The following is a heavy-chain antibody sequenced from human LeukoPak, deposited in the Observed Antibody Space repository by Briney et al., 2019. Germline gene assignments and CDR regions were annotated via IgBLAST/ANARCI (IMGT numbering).Heavy chain of an antibody. V-gene: IGHV4-59*01. CDR2: IYYSGST. CDR3: ARLVRGFTYGFDTGFDY. D-gene: IGHD5-18*01. J-gene: IGHJ4*02. Sequence: SETLSLTCTVSGGSISSYYWSWIRQPPGEGLEWIGYIYYSGSTNYNPSLKSRVTISVDTSKNQFSLKLSSVTAADTAVYYCARLVRGFTYGFDTGFDYWGQGTLVTVSS. CDR1: GGSISSYY.